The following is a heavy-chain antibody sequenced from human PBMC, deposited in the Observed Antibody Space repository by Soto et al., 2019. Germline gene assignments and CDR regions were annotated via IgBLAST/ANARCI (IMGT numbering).Heavy chain of an antibody. V-gene: IGHV3-9*01. D-gene: IGHD6-6*01. CDR1: GFTLVDYA. CDR3: AKGRGVFWDAFDI. CDR2: ISWNSGSI. Sequence: GRSLRLSCASSGFTLVDYAMHWARQAPRKGLERVSGISWNSGSIGYADSVKGRFTISRDNAKNSQYLQMNSLRAEDTALYYCAKGRGVFWDAFDIWGQGTIVNVSS. J-gene: IGHJ3*02.